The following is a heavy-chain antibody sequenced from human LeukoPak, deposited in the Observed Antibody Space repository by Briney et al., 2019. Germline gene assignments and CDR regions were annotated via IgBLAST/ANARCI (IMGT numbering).Heavy chain of an antibody. CDR1: GDSVSNNIAA. CDR3: ARVRNAYIDY. D-gene: IGHD2-2*02. V-gene: IGHV6-1*01. Sequence: SQTLSLTCAISGDSVSNNIAAWTWIRQSPSRGLEWLGRTYYRSKWYNNYAVSVKSRITINPDTSKNQLSLQLNFVTPEDTAVYYCARVRNAYIDYWGQGTLVTVSS. J-gene: IGHJ4*02. CDR2: TYYRSKWYN.